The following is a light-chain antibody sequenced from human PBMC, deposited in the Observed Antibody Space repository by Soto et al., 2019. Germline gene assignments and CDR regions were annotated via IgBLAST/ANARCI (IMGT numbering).Light chain of an antibody. J-gene: IGKJ3*01. CDR3: QQYSRYPFT. V-gene: IGKV1-5*01. CDR1: QSISEW. CDR2: DVS. Sequence: DIHMTQSPSTLSASVGDRVTITCRASQSISEWLTWYQQKPGRAPKLLIYDVSSLESGVPSRFSGSGSETEFTLNISSLQPDDFATYYCQQYSRYPFTFGPGTKVDI.